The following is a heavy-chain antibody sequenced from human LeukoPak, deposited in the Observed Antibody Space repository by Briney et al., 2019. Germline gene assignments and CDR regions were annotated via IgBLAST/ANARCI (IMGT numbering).Heavy chain of an antibody. J-gene: IGHJ4*02. CDR1: GFTVNNAW. D-gene: IGHD5-18*01. V-gene: IGHV3-7*01. CDR3: ARAGDSYGSYFDY. Sequence: GGSLRLSCAASGFTVNNAWMSWVRQAPGKGLEWVANIKQDGSEKYYVDSVKGRFTISRDNAKNSLYLQMNSLRAEDTAVYYCARAGDSYGSYFDYWGQGTLVTVSS. CDR2: IKQDGSEK.